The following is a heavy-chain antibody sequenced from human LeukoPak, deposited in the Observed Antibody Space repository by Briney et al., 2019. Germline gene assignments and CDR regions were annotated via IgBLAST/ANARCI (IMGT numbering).Heavy chain of an antibody. CDR1: GGSFSGYY. D-gene: IGHD3-22*01. J-gene: IGHJ4*02. CDR3: ARARSIYDSSGYYYFNYFDY. V-gene: IGHV4-34*01. Sequence: SETLSLTCAVYGGSFSGYYWSWIRQPPGKGLEWIGEINHSGSTNYNPSLKSRVTISVDTSKNQFSLKLSSVTAADTAVYYCARARSIYDSSGYYYFNYFDYWGQGTLVTVSS. CDR2: INHSGST.